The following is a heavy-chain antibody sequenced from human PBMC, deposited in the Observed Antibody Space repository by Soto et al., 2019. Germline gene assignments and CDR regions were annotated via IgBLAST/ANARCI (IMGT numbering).Heavy chain of an antibody. CDR3: ERDPHSSGYLYYYYYGMDV. CDR2: ISSSSSYI. D-gene: IGHD5-12*01. CDR1: GFTFSSYS. V-gene: IGHV3-21*01. Sequence: GGSLRLSCAASGFTFSSYSMNWVRQAPGKGLEWVSSISSSSSYIYYADSVKGRFTISRDNAKNSLYLQMNSLRAEDTAVYYCERDPHSSGYLYYYYYGMDVWGQGTTVTVSS. J-gene: IGHJ6*02.